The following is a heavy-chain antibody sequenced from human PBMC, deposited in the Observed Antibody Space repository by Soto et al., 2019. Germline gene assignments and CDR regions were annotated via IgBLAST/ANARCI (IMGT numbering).Heavy chain of an antibody. Sequence: TSETLSLTCAVSGGSISSSNWWSWVRQPPGKGLEWIGEIYHSGSTNYNPSLKSRVTISVDKSKNQLSLKLSSVTAADTAVYYCARATTGTTPTPAGSHYGMDVWGQGTTVTVSS. J-gene: IGHJ6*02. CDR3: ARATTGTTPTPAGSHYGMDV. CDR2: IYHSGST. V-gene: IGHV4-4*02. D-gene: IGHD1-1*01. CDR1: GGSISSSNW.